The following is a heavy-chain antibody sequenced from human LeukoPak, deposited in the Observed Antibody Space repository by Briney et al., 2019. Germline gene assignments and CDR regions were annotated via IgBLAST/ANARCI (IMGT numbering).Heavy chain of an antibody. J-gene: IGHJ4*02. D-gene: IGHD2-15*01. CDR1: GGSITSSSHH. V-gene: IGHV4-39*07. CDR2: IYYSGTT. Sequence: PSETLSLTCTVSGGSITSSSHHWGWLRQPPGKGLEWIGSIYYSGTTYYKPSLRSRVTISVDTSKNQFSLKLSSVTAADTAVYYCASVFSCSGGSCYYDYWGQGTLVTVSS. CDR3: ASVFSCSGGSCYYDY.